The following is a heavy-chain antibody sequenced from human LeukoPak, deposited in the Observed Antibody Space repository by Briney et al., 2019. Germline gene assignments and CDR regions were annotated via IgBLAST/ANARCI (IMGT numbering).Heavy chain of an antibody. CDR1: GGSFSGYY. Sequence: SETLSLTCAVYGGSFSGYYWSWIRQPPGKGLEWIGEINHSGSTNYNPSLKSRVTLSVDTSKNQFSLKLSSVTAADTAVYYCATWGLYGYYFDYWGQGTLVTVSS. J-gene: IGHJ4*02. CDR2: INHSGST. V-gene: IGHV4-34*01. CDR3: ATWGLYGYYFDY. D-gene: IGHD3-10*01.